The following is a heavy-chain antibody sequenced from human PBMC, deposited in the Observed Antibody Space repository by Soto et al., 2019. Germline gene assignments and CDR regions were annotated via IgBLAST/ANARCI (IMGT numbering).Heavy chain of an antibody. D-gene: IGHD3-10*01. CDR1: GGSISSSSYY. Sequence: QLQLQESGPGLVKPSETLSLTCTVSGGSISSSSYYWGWIRQPPGKGLEWIGSIYYSGSTYYNPSLKSRVTISVDTSKNQFSLKLSSVTAADTAVYYYARRRFGELLSDYYMDVWGKGTTVTVSS. CDR3: ARRRFGELLSDYYMDV. V-gene: IGHV4-39*01. CDR2: IYYSGST. J-gene: IGHJ6*03.